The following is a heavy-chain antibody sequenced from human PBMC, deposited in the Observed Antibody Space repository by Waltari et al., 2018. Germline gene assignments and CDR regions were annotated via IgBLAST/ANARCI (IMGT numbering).Heavy chain of an antibody. D-gene: IGHD3-3*02. CDR2: IYYSGST. CDR1: GGSISSYY. CDR3: AREPSFSRGAFDI. J-gene: IGHJ3*02. Sequence: QVQLQESGPGLVKPSEPLSLTCTVSGGSISSYYWSWIRQPPGKGLEWIGYIYYSGSTNYNPSLKSRVTMSVDTSKNQFSLKLSSVTAADTAVYYCAREPSFSRGAFDIWGQGTMVTVSS. V-gene: IGHV4-59*12.